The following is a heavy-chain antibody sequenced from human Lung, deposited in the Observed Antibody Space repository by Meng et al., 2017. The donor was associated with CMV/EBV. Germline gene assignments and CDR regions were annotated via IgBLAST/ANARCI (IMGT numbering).Heavy chain of an antibody. V-gene: IGHV3-48*03. D-gene: IGHD6-6*01. Sequence: SCAASGFSFSSYEMNWVRQAPGKGLVWVSYSTRSGDTTYYADSVKGRFTISRDNAKNSLYLQMNSLRAEDTAVYYCARDFWVAYRTSSGLEYYYSGMDVWGQGXTVTVSS. CDR2: STRSGDTT. CDR3: ARDFWVAYRTSSGLEYYYSGMDV. J-gene: IGHJ6*02. CDR1: GFSFSSYE.